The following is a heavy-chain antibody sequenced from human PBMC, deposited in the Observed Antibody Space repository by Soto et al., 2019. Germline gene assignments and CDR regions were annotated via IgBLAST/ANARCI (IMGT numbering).Heavy chain of an antibody. CDR2: TTDNDGDR. V-gene: IGHV3-23*01. CDR1: GITFRSRA. CDR3: ARGSSDSCPGSRIFDL. Sequence: PGGSLRLSCVASGITFRSRAMSWARRDPGEGLEWVSVTTDNDGDRKYADSVRGRFTISRDNSKNTLYLQMSSLTAEDSAVYYCARGSSDSCPGSRIFDLWGRGTRVTVSS. D-gene: IGHD3-10*01. J-gene: IGHJ4*02.